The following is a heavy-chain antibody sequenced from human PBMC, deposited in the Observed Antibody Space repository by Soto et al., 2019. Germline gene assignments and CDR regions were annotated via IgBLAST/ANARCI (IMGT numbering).Heavy chain of an antibody. J-gene: IGHJ5*02. CDR1: GGSVNRGVYS. V-gene: IGHV4-30-2*01. CDR3: ARSIVTPSAMFDH. D-gene: IGHD2-2*01. CDR2: IYRTGHT. Sequence: PSETLSLTCAVSGGSVNRGVYSWSWIRQTPGKGLEWLAYIYRTGHTIYNPSLNSRATISLDEPNNQFSLHLTSVTAADTAVYYCARSIVTPSAMFDHWGQGTLVTVSS.